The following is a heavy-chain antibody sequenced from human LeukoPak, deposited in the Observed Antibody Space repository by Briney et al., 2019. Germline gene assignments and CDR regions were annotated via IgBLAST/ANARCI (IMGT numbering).Heavy chain of an antibody. V-gene: IGHV3-21*01. CDR1: GFTFNSYS. CDR2: ISSSSSYT. CDR3: ARDLSGVTGYTYGRGIDY. Sequence: GGSLRLSCAASGFTFNSYSMNWVRQAPGKGLEWVSAISSSSSYTYYADSVKGRFTISRDNAKTSLYLQMNSLRAEDTAVYYCARDLSGVTGYTYGRGIDYWGQGTLVTVSS. D-gene: IGHD5-18*01. J-gene: IGHJ4*02.